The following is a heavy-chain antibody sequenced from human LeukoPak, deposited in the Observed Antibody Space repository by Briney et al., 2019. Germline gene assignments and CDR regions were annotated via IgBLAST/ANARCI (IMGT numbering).Heavy chain of an antibody. J-gene: IGHJ4*02. CDR3: ASGNNNYYDSSGYVT. CDR1: GYTFTGYY. Sequence: SVKVSCKASGYTFTGYYMHWVRQAPGQGLEWMGRIIPILGIANYAQKFQGRVTITADKSTSTAYMELSSLRSEDTAVYYCASGNNNYYDSSGYVTWGQGTLVTVSS. V-gene: IGHV1-69*02. D-gene: IGHD3-22*01. CDR2: IIPILGIA.